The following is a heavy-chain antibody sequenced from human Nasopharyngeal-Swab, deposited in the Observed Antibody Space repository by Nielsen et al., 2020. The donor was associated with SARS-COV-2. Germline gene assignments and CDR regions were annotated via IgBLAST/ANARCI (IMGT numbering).Heavy chain of an antibody. CDR2: VYHTGTT. D-gene: IGHD2-21*01. J-gene: IGHJ4*02. V-gene: IGHV4-38-2*01. CDR3: ARHGESVVVVEGFEY. CDR1: GYSISSGYY. Sequence: LRLSCGVSGYSISSGYYWGWIRQPPGKGLEWIGSVYHTGTTYYNPSLKSRVSISVDTSKNQFSLKLSSVSAADTAVYYCARHGESVVVVEGFEYWGQGTLVTVSS.